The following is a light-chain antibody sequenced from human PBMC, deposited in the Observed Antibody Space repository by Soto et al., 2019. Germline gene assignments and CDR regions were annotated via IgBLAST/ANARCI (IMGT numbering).Light chain of an antibody. CDR3: SSYTSTSSYV. J-gene: IGLJ1*01. CDR1: SSDVGGYNS. CDR2: EVS. Sequence: QSVLTQPASVSGYPGQSITVSCTGTSSDVGGYNSVSWCQQHPGKPPKLIIYEVSNRPSGVSDRFSGSKSGNTASLTISGLQAEDEADYYCSSYTSTSSYVFATGTKVTVL. V-gene: IGLV2-14*03.